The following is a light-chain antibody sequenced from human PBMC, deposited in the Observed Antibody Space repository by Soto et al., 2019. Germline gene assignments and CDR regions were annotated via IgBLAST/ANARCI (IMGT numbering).Light chain of an antibody. Sequence: DIQMTQSPSTLSASVGDRVTITCRASQSISSWLAWYQQKPGQAPKLLIYNAFTLESGVPSRFSGSGSGTEFTLTISSLQPDDFATYYCQQYNSYSQGTFGQGTKVDIK. CDR3: QQYNSYSQGT. J-gene: IGKJ1*01. CDR1: QSISSW. V-gene: IGKV1-5*03. CDR2: NAF.